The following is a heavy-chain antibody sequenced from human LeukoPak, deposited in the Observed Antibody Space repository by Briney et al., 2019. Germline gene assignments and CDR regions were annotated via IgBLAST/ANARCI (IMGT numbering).Heavy chain of an antibody. V-gene: IGHV1-2*02. CDR1: GYTFTGYY. CDR3: ASFGWPDVDY. J-gene: IGHJ4*02. CDR2: INPNSGGT. D-gene: IGHD6-19*01. Sequence: ASVKVSCKASGYTFTGYYMHWVRQAPGQGLEWMGWINPNSGGTNYAQKFQGRVTMTRDTSTSTVYMELSSLRSEDTAVYYCASFGWPDVDYWGQGTLVTVSS.